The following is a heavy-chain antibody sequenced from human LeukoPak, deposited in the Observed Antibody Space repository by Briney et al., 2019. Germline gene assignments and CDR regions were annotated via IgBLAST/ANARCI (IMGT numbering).Heavy chain of an antibody. CDR1: GYTFTGYY. CDR2: INPNSGGT. CDR3: AREGTTGTAFDY. Sequence: ASVKVSCKASGYTFTGYYMHWVRQAPGQGLEWMGWINPNSGGTNYAQKFQGRVTMTGDTSISTAYMELSRLRSDDTAVYYCAREGTTGTAFDYWGQGTLVTVSS. D-gene: IGHD1-1*01. J-gene: IGHJ4*02. V-gene: IGHV1-2*02.